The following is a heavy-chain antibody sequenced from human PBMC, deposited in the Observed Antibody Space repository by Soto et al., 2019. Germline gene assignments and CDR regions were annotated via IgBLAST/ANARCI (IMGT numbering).Heavy chain of an antibody. J-gene: IGHJ4*02. V-gene: IGHV4-39*01. D-gene: IGHD6-19*01. Sequence: SETLSLTCTVSGGSISSSSYYWGWIRQPPGKGLEWIGSIYYSGSTYYNPSLKSRVTISVDTSKNQFSLKLSSVTAADTAVYYCARHPHPLYSSCWYACYWGQGTLVTVSS. CDR2: IYYSGST. CDR3: ARHPHPLYSSCWYACY. CDR1: GGSISSSSYY.